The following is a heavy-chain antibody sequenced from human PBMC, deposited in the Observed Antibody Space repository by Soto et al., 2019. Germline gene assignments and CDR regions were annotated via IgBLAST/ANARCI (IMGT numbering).Heavy chain of an antibody. V-gene: IGHV3-33*01. CDR3: ARGQLNYDYGDYGSGLNWFDP. CDR2: IWYDGSNK. D-gene: IGHD4-17*01. CDR1: GFTFSSYG. J-gene: IGHJ5*02. Sequence: GGSLRLSCAASGFTFSSYGMHWVRQAPGKGLEWVAVIWYDGSNKYYADSVKGRFTISRDNSKNTLYLQMNSLRAEDTAVYYCARGQLNYDYGDYGSGLNWFDPWGQGTLVTVSS.